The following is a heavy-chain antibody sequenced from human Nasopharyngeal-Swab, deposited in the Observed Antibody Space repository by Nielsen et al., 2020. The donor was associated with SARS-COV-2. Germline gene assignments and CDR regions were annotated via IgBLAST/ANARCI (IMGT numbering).Heavy chain of an antibody. V-gene: IGHV1-46*01. J-gene: IGHJ4*02. CDR1: RYTFSGHN. Sequence: ASVNVSCKASRYTFSGHNMHWVRQAPGQALEWMAIFDPRGDSTSHAQKFQGRLTMTTDTTTSTEYMELSSLRAEDAAVYYCARDSDNWAIDYWGQGTLVTVSP. CDR2: FDPRGDST. CDR3: ARDSDNWAIDY. D-gene: IGHD1-1*01.